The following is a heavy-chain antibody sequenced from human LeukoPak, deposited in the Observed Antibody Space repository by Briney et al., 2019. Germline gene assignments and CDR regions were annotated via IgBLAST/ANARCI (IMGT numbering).Heavy chain of an antibody. V-gene: IGHV3-30*02. Sequence: GGSLRLSCAASGFTFSSYGMHWVRQAPGKGLEWVAFIRYDGSNKYYADSVKGRFTISRDNSKNTLYLQMNSLRVEDTAVYYCARGGRVESSSYRSPFDYWGQGTLVTVSS. CDR1: GFTFSSYG. D-gene: IGHD6-13*01. CDR2: IRYDGSNK. CDR3: ARGGRVESSSYRSPFDY. J-gene: IGHJ4*02.